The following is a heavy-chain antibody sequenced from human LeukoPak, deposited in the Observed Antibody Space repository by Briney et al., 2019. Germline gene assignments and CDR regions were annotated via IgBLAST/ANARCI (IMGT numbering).Heavy chain of an antibody. CDR2: IYYTGST. CDR3: ARGRYYGSGSCYFSFNWFDP. V-gene: IGHV4-39*01. J-gene: IGHJ5*02. D-gene: IGHD3-10*01. CDR1: SGSISSTSYY. Sequence: PSETLSLTCTVSSGSISSTSYYWDWIRQPPGKGLEWIGSIYYTGSTYYNPSLKSRVTISVDTSKNQFSLKLNSVTAADTAVYYCARGRYYGSGSCYFSFNWFDPWGRGTLVTVSS.